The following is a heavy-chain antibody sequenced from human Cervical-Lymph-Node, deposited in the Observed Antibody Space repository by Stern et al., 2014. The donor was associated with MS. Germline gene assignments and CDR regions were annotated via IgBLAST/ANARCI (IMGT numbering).Heavy chain of an antibody. Sequence: QLQLQESGPGLVKPSETLSRTCTVSGGSISSSYYWGWIRQSSGKGLEWIGSIDDTGRTFYNPSPKSRVPISGDTHHNPFSRKLSSVTAADTAVYYCVRQVTVRSRFDYWGQGTLVTVSS. D-gene: IGHD4-11*01. CDR3: VRQVTVRSRFDY. CDR2: IDDTGRT. V-gene: IGHV4-39*01. CDR1: GGSISSSYY. J-gene: IGHJ4*02.